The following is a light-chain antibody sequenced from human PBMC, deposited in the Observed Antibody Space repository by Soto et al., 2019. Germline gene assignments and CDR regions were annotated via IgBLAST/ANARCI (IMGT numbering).Light chain of an antibody. CDR1: QSFSTW. CDR2: DAS. V-gene: IGKV1-5*01. CDR3: QQYYTDSLT. J-gene: IGKJ4*01. Sequence: DIQMTQSPSTLSASVGDRVTITCRASQSFSTWLAWYQQKPGKAPKLLIYDASSLKSGVPSRFSGSGSGTEFTLPISSLQPDDFATYYCQQYYTDSLTFGGGTKV.